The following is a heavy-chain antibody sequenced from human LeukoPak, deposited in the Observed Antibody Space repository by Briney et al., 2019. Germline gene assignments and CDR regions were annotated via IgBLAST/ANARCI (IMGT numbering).Heavy chain of an antibody. J-gene: IGHJ4*02. CDR1: ALTFTNYY. CDR2: LCSNGSTI. D-gene: IGHD3-16*01. CDR3: ARHYFRGSGHGGR. Sequence: GGFLRLSRAPYALTFTNYYISWISQAPGNWMGWLSYLCSNGSTIYYAGSLNGRFTISRDNAKNSLYLQMNSLRVVGTAVYYCARHYFRGSGHGGRWGQGTLVTVS. V-gene: IGHV3-11*01.